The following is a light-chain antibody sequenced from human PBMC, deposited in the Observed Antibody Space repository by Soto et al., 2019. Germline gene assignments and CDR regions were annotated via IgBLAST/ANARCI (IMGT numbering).Light chain of an antibody. Sequence: AIRMTQSPSSFSASTGDRVTITCRASQGISSYLAWYQQKPGKAPKLLIYAASTLQSGVPSRFSGSGSGTDFTLTISCLQSEDFATYYCQQYYSDPRVTFGPGTKVDIK. V-gene: IGKV1-8*01. CDR3: QQYYSDPRVT. CDR2: AAS. CDR1: QGISSY. J-gene: IGKJ3*01.